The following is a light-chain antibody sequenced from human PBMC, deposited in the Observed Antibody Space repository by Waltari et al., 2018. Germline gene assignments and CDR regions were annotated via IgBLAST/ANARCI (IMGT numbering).Light chain of an antibody. CDR3: QQYYDSPIT. CDR2: WAS. V-gene: IGKV4-1*01. CDR1: RSVLRTSSNTNF. Sequence: IVMTQSPDSLTLPLAERATISCKSSRSVLRTSSNTNFLAWYQPKSGQPPKLLFYWASARESGVPDRFSGSGSGADFTLAISSLQSEDVAIYYCQQYYDSPITFGPGTKVDV. J-gene: IGKJ3*01.